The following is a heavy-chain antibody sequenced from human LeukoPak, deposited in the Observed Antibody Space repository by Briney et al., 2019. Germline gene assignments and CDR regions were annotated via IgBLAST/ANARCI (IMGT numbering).Heavy chain of an antibody. Sequence: GGSLRLSCAVSGFSFDNYDMHWVRQISGEGLEWVAAIGAGGDTYYRDSVKGRFTISRGNAKNSLYLQMNSLRVGDTAVYYCVRDYGPGGFGPWGQGALVTVSS. CDR1: GFSFDNYD. CDR3: VRDYGPGGFGP. J-gene: IGHJ5*02. CDR2: IGAGGDT. D-gene: IGHD3-10*01. V-gene: IGHV3-13*01.